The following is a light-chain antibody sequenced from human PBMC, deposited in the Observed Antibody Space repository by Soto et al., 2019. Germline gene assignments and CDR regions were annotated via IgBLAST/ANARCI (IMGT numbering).Light chain of an antibody. CDR2: GTS. J-gene: IGKJ4*01. CDR1: QSVSSIY. CDR3: QQCGSSPPT. V-gene: IGKV3-20*01. Sequence: EIVLTQSPGTLSLSPGERATLSCRASQSVSSIYFAWYQQKPGQSPRLLIYGTSTRATGIPDRLSGSGSGTDFTLTISRLEPEDFAVYFCQQCGSSPPTFGGGTKVEIK.